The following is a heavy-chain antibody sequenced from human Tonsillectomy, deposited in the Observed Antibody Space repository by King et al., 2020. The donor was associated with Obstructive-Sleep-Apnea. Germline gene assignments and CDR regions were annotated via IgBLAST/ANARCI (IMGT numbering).Heavy chain of an antibody. CDR1: GFTFSSYA. D-gene: IGHD3-22*01. CDR3: AREVVVIKDGVYYFDY. V-gene: IGHV3-30*04. Sequence: QLVQSGGGVVQPGRSLRLSCAASGFTFSSYAMHWVRQAPGKGLEWVAVISYDGSNKYYADSVKGRFTISRDNSKNTLYLQMNSLRAEDTAVYYCAREVVVIKDGVYYFDYWGQGTLVTVSS. J-gene: IGHJ4*02. CDR2: ISYDGSNK.